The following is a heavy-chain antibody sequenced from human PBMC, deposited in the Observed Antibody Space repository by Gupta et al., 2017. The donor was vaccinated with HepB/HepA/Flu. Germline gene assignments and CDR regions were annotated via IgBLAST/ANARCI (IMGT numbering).Heavy chain of an antibody. D-gene: IGHD1-7*01. CDR2: ISYSGST. Sequence: QVQLQESGPGLVKPSETLSLTCTVSGASIRRYYWNWFRQPPGRALEWIAFISYSGSTNYNPSLKSRVTLSVDTSKNQVSLKVRSVTAADTAVYYCARDPGTTSFDYWGQGTLVTVSS. CDR1: GASIRRYY. J-gene: IGHJ4*02. V-gene: IGHV4-59*01. CDR3: ARDPGTTSFDY.